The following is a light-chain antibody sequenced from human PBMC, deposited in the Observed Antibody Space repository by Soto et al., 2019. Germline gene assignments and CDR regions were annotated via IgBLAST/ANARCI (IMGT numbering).Light chain of an antibody. Sequence: DIQMTQSPSSLSASVGDRVTITCQASQDITSYLNWYQHKPGKAPKLLIYDASILEAGVPSRFSGSGPGTDFTYPISSRQPEDVATYYCQHCDYLPIFGPGTTVYFK. CDR1: QDITSY. CDR2: DAS. J-gene: IGKJ3*01. V-gene: IGKV1-33*01. CDR3: QHCDYLPI.